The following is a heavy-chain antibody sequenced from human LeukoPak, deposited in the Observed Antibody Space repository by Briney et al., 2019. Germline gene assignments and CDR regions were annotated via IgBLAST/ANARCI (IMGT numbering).Heavy chain of an antibody. CDR2: INPSGGST. CDR3: ARDLEGAFDI. D-gene: IGHD1-1*01. Sequence: RWGSVKDSCKASGNTFTSHYMHWVRQAPGQGLEWMGIINPSGGSTSYAQKFQGKVTMTRDMSTSTVDMELSSLRSEDTAVYYCARDLEGAFDIWGQGTMVTVSS. V-gene: IGHV1-46*01. CDR1: GNTFTSHY. J-gene: IGHJ3*02.